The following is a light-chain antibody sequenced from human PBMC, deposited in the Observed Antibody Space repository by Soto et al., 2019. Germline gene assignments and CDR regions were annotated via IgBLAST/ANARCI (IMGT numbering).Light chain of an antibody. CDR2: EVS. CDR3: SSYTSSSTPRV. CDR1: SSDFGGYNY. V-gene: IGLV2-14*01. Sequence: QSVLTQPASVSGSPGQWITISCTGTSSDFGGYNYVSWYQQHPGKAPKLMIYEVSNRPSGVSNRFSGSKSGNTASLTISGLQAEDEADYYCSSYTSSSTPRVFGTGTKVTVL. J-gene: IGLJ1*01.